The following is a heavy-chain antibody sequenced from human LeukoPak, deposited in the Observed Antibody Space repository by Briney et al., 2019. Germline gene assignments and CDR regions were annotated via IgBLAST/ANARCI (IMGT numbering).Heavy chain of an antibody. CDR2: ISYDGSNK. Sequence: GESLRLSCAASGFTFSSYGMHWVRQAPGKGLEWVAVISYDGSNKYYADSVKGRFTISRDNSKNTLYLQMNSLRAEDTAVYYCAKVAVDTAMVSYYYYYMDVWGKGTTVTISS. J-gene: IGHJ6*03. CDR1: GFTFSSYG. D-gene: IGHD5-18*01. V-gene: IGHV3-30*18. CDR3: AKVAVDTAMVSYYYYYMDV.